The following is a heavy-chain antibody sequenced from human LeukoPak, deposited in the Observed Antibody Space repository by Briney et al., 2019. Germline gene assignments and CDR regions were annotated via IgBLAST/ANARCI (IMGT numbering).Heavy chain of an antibody. CDR2: IYYSGST. D-gene: IGHD5-24*01. J-gene: IGHJ5*02. Sequence: PSETLSLTCTVSGGSISSYYWSWIRQPPGKGLEWIGYIYYSGSTNYNPSLKSRVTISVDTSKNQFSLKLSSVTAADTAVYYCARGRNRDGYNPWGQGTLVTVSS. CDR3: ARGRNRDGYNP. V-gene: IGHV4-59*08. CDR1: GGSISSYY.